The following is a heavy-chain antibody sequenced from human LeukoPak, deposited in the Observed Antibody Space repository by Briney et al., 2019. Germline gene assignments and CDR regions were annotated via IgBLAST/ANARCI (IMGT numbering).Heavy chain of an antibody. CDR2: ISYDGSNK. CDR3: AKDHPIYYDFWSGYFDY. CDR1: GFTFSSYA. J-gene: IGHJ4*02. D-gene: IGHD3-3*01. V-gene: IGHV3-30-3*01. Sequence: GGSLRLSCAASGFTFSSYAMHWVRQAPGKGLEWVAVISYDGSNKYYADSVKGRFTISRDNSKNTLYLQMNSLRAEDTAVYYCAKDHPIYYDFWSGYFDYWGQGTLVTVSS.